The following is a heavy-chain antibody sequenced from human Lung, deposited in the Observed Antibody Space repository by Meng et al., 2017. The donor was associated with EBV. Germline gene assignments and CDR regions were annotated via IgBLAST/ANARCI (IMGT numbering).Heavy chain of an antibody. CDR2: IHDSGRT. D-gene: IGHD6-13*01. CDR3: ARVAAAGNDWFDP. J-gene: IGHJ5*02. V-gene: IGHV4-31*03. Sequence: QVPLRESGPGLQKPSQTLSLTCTVSGGSISSSGYYWSWIRQHPGKGLELIGYIHDSGRTHYHPSLKSRVTISVDTSKNQFSLKLSSVTAADTAVYYCARVAAAGNDWFDPWGQGTLVTVSS. CDR1: GGSISSSGYY.